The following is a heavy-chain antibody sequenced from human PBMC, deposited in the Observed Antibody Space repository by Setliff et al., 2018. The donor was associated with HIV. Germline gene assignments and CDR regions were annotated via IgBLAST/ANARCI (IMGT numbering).Heavy chain of an antibody. J-gene: IGHJ5*02. Sequence: SVKVSCKASGGTFRSNAISWVRQAPGQGLEWMGGIIPLFGTANYAQKFQGRVTITADKSTSTAYLELNSLRSEDSAIYYCAREIQIAVAALGWFDPWGQGTLVTVSS. D-gene: IGHD6-13*01. CDR2: IIPLFGTA. CDR1: GGTFRSNA. V-gene: IGHV1-69*06. CDR3: AREIQIAVAALGWFDP.